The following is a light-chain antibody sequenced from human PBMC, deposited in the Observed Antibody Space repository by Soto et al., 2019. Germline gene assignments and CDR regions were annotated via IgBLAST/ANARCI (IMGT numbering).Light chain of an antibody. Sequence: IVLTQSPDTLSLSPGETATLSCRASQSVSNTYLAWYQQKPGQAPRLLIYDASTRATGIPARFSGSGSGTEFTLTISSLQSEDFAVYYCQHYHGWPITFGQGTRLEIK. V-gene: IGKV3-15*01. CDR2: DAS. CDR1: QSVSNTY. J-gene: IGKJ5*01. CDR3: QHYHGWPIT.